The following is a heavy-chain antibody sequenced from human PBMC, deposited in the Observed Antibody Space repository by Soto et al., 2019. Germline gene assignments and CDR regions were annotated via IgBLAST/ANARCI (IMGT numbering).Heavy chain of an antibody. V-gene: IGHV1-46*01. CDR2: ISPYDGSK. CDR1: GFTFTNYF. Sequence: QVQLVQSGAEVKKPGASVKVSCKASGFTFTNYFFHWVRQAPRQGLEWVGIISPYDGSKNYQQSLQGRITMTSDTSTSTVYMELRSLRSEDTAVYFCARGDGRGSTGFYYYYGMDVWVHGTMITVSS. J-gene: IGHJ6*02. CDR3: ARGDGRGSTGFYYYYGMDV. D-gene: IGHD1-26*01.